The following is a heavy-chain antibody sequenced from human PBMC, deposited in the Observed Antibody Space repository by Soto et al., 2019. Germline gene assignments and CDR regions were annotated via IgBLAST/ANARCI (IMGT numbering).Heavy chain of an antibody. CDR2: LYDVDGS. V-gene: IGHV3-53*01. J-gene: IGHJ3*01. CDR1: GFTISGKKY. Sequence: DVQLVESGGGLIQPGESLRLSCVAFGFTISGKKYVAWVRQAPGKGLEWVSALYDVDGSFYADSVKGRSTTSSESSKTSVYLQMNDLRPDDTAVYYCATWHEREHAYDVWGQGTTVTVSS. CDR3: ATWHEREHAYDV. D-gene: IGHD1-1*01.